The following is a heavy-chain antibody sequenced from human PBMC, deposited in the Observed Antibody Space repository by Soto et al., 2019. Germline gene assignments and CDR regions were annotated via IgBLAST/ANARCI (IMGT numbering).Heavy chain of an antibody. V-gene: IGHV3-21*01. CDR1: GLTFSSYS. Sequence: GGSLRLSCAASGLTFSSYSMNWVRQTPGKGLEWVSSISGSSSNMYYADSVKGRFTISRDNAKNSLYLQMNSLRAEDTAVYYCAKDPNYDFWSGYSGSGWSDPRGKGPLVTVSS. CDR2: ISGSSSNM. D-gene: IGHD3-3*01. CDR3: AKDPNYDFWSGYSGSGWSDP. J-gene: IGHJ5*02.